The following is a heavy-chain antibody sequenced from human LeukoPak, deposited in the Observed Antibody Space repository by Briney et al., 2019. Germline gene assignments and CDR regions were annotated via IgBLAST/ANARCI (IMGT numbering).Heavy chain of an antibody. CDR2: ITHSGST. Sequence: SVNLSLTCAVYGGSFSGYYWSWIRKPPGKGLEWIGEITHSGSTNCNPSLKSRVTISVDTSKNQFSLKLSSVTAADTAVYYCARGLKEGVALTFDYWGQGTLVTVSS. CDR3: ARGLKEGVALTFDY. D-gene: IGHD3-3*01. J-gene: IGHJ4*02. CDR1: GGSFSGYY. V-gene: IGHV4-34*01.